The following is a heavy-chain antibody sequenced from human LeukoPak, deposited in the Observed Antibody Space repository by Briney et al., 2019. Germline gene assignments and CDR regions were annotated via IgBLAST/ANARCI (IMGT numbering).Heavy chain of an antibody. V-gene: IGHV4-31*03. CDR2: IYYSGST. Sequence: SQTLSLTCTDSGGSISSGGYYWSWIRQHPGKGLEWIGYIYYSGSTYYNPSLKSRVTISVDTSKNQFSLKLSSVTAADTAVYYCAREEMGSGYDPKTIYFDYWGQGTLVTVSS. CDR1: GGSISSGGYY. J-gene: IGHJ4*02. D-gene: IGHD5-12*01. CDR3: AREEMGSGYDPKTIYFDY.